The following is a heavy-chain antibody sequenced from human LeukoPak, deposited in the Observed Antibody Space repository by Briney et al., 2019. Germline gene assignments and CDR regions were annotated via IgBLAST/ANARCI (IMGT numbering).Heavy chain of an antibody. V-gene: IGHV3-11*04. J-gene: IGHJ3*02. D-gene: IGHD3-3*01. CDR3: ASGTYDFWSGYYDPDAFDI. CDR1: GFTFSDYY. CDR2: ISSSGSTI. Sequence: GSLRLSCAASGFTFSDYYMSWIRQAPGKGLEWVSYISSSGSTIYYADSVKGRFTISRDNAKNSLYLQMNSLRAEDTAVYYCASGTYDFWSGYYDPDAFDIWGQGTMVTVSS.